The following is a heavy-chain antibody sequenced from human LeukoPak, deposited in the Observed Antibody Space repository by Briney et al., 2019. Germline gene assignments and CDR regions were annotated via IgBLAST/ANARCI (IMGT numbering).Heavy chain of an antibody. J-gene: IGHJ6*03. V-gene: IGHV3-30*04. CDR2: ISYDGSNK. CDR1: AFTFSNYA. CDR3: ARGGWGYDQYYYYYYYMDV. Sequence: GGSLRLSCAASAFTFSNYAMHWVRQAPGKGLEWVAVISYDGSNKYYADSVKGRFTISRDNSKNTLYLQMNSLRAEDTAVYYCARGGWGYDQYYYYYYYMDVWGKGTTVTVSS. D-gene: IGHD5-12*01.